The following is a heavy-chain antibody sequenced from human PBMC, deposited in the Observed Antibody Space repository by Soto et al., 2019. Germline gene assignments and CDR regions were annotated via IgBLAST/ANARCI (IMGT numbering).Heavy chain of an antibody. D-gene: IGHD1-26*01. CDR1: GGSLSGYY. J-gene: IGHJ4*02. Sequence: SETLSLTCAVYGGSLSGYYWSWIRQPPGKALEWLGEINHSGNTNYNPSLKSRVTISVDTSKNQLFLNLSSVTAADTAMYYCARHHVRGRTIAGAAEFWGQGTLVTVSS. V-gene: IGHV4-34*01. CDR2: INHSGNT. CDR3: ARHHVRGRTIAGAAEF.